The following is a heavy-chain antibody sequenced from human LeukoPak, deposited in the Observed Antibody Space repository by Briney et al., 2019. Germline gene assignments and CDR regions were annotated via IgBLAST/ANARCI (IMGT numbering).Heavy chain of an antibody. D-gene: IGHD2-2*01. CDR2: IRYDGSNK. Sequence: GGSLRLSCAASGFTFSDYYMSWLRQAPGKGLEWVAFIRYDGSNKYYADSVKGRFTISRDNSKNTLYLQMNSLRAEDTAVYYCAKDREQLLYYFDYWGQGTLVTVSS. CDR3: AKDREQLLYYFDY. J-gene: IGHJ4*02. V-gene: IGHV3-30*02. CDR1: GFTFSDYY.